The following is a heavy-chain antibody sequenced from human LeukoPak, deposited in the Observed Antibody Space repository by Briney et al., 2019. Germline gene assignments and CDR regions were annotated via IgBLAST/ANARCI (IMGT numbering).Heavy chain of an antibody. V-gene: IGHV3-74*01. CDR1: GCTFSSYW. Sequence: GGSLRRSCAASGCTFSSYWMHWLRQAPGKGLVWVSRISTDGSSTSYADSVKGRFTISRDNGKNTLYLQMNSLRAEDTAVYYCASYLTSIPSGMDVWGQGTTVTVSS. CDR3: ASYLTSIPSGMDV. D-gene: IGHD2/OR15-2a*01. CDR2: ISTDGSST. J-gene: IGHJ6*02.